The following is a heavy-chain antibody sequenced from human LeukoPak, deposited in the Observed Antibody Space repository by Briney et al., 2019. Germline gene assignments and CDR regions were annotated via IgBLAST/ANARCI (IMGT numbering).Heavy chain of an antibody. J-gene: IGHJ3*02. CDR1: GGSINTYY. CDR3: ARLQYVDDAFDI. V-gene: IGHV4-4*07. CDR2: IYTSGTT. Sequence: SETVSLTCTVSGGSINTYYWSWIGQPAGKGLEWIGRIYTSGTTNYNPSLKSRVTISVDTSKNQFSLKLSSVTAADTAVYYCARLQYVDDAFDIWGQGTLVTVSS. D-gene: IGHD3-10*02.